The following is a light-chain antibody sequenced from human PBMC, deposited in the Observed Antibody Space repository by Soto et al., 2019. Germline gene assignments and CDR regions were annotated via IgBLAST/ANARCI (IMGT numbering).Light chain of an antibody. CDR3: SSYPSSRTVV. CDR1: SSDVGGYNY. Sequence: QSALTQPASVSGSPGQSITISCTGTSSDVGGYNYVSWYQQHPGKAPKLMIYDVSNRHSGVSNRFSGSKSGNTASLTISGLQAEDEADYYCSSYPSSRTVVFAGGTKVTVI. V-gene: IGLV2-14*01. CDR2: DVS. J-gene: IGLJ2*01.